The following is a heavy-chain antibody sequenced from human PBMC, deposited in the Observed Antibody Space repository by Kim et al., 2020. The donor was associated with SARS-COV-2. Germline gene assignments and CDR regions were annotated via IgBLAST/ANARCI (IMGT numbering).Heavy chain of an antibody. J-gene: IGHJ6*02. V-gene: IGHV5-51*01. CDR2: IYPGDSDT. D-gene: IGHD2-2*02. CDR1: GYSFTSYW. Sequence: GESLEISCKGSGYSFTSYWIGWVRQMPGKGLEWMGIIYPGDSDTRYRPSFQGQVTISADKSISTAYLQWSSLNASDTAMYYCASDIVVVPAAIGGRHYYYYGMDVWGQGTTVTVSS. CDR3: ASDIVVVPAAIGGRHYYYYGMDV.